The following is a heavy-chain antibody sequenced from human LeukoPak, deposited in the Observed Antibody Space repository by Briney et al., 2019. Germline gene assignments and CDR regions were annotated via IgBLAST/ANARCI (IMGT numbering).Heavy chain of an antibody. V-gene: IGHV4-39*07. J-gene: IGHJ1*01. D-gene: IGHD3-10*01. CDR1: GGSISSSSYY. CDR3: ASVLTYYYGSGAEYFQH. CDR2: IYYSGST. Sequence: SETLSLTCTVSGGSISSSSYYWGWIRQPPGKGLEWIGSIYYSGSTYYNPSLKSRVTISVDTSKNQFSLKLSSVTAADTAVYYCASVLTYYYGSGAEYFQHWGQGTLVTVSS.